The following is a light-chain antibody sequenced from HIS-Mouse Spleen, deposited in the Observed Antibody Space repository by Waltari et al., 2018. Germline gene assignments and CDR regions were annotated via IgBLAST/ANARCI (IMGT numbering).Light chain of an antibody. V-gene: IGLV2-14*01. CDR1: SSDVGGYNY. CDR3: SSYTSSSTF. J-gene: IGLJ1*01. CDR2: DVR. Sequence: QSALTQPASVSGSPGQSIPIPCTGTSSDVGGYNYVAWYQQHPGKAPNLMIYDVRNRPSGVSNRFSGSKSGNTATLTISGLQAEDEADYYCSSYTSSSTFFGTGTKVTVL.